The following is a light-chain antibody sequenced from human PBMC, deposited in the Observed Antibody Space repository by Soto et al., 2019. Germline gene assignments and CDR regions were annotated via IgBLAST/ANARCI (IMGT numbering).Light chain of an antibody. V-gene: IGKV1-5*01. Sequence: DIQMTQSPSTLSASVGDRVTITCRASQSISNWLAWYQQKPGKAPKLLIYDASSLVSGVRSRFSGSGSGTEFTLTISSLQPDDFATYYCQQYNSYSRTFGQGTKVEIK. CDR1: QSISNW. CDR3: QQYNSYSRT. J-gene: IGKJ1*01. CDR2: DAS.